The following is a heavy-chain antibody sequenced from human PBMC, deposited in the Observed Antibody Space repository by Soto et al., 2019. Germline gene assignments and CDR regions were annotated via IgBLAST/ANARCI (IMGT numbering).Heavy chain of an antibody. CDR3: ARGFSNSVTTRFDS. CDR1: GESFGAYY. CDR2: VYHSGDT. Sequence: VHLQQWGAGLLRPSETLSLTCTVSGESFGAYYWSWIRQSPGKGLEWIGEVYHSGDTKYNPSLKRRVTISEDPSKNQFSLRMTSMTAGDTGVYYCARGFSNSVTTRFDSWGQGTLVTVSS. D-gene: IGHD4-17*01. V-gene: IGHV4-34*01. J-gene: IGHJ4*02.